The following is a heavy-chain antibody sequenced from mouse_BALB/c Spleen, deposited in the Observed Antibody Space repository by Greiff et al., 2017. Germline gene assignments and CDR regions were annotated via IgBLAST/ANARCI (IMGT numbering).Heavy chain of an antibody. CDR3: ARSAGFYAMDY. CDR2: IYPGNVNT. CDR1: GYTFTSYY. Sequence: QVQLKESGPELVKPGASVRISCKASGYTFTSYYIHWVKQRPGQGLEWIGWIYPGNVNTKYNEKFKGKATLTADKSSSTAYMQLSSLTSEDSAVYFCARSAGFYAMDYWGQGTSVTVSS. J-gene: IGHJ4*01. V-gene: IGHV1S56*01.